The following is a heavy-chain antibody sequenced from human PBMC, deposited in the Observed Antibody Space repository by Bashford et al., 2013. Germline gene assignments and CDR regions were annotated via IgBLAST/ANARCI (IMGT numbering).Heavy chain of an antibody. Sequence: SETLSLTCAVYGGSFSYVWTWIRQSPGKGLEWIGEIDQSGNTNYNPSLKSRVTISVDRSKNQFSLKLTSVTAADTAVYYCARGDAYNYYFDSWGQGTLVTVSS. CDR3: ARGDAYNYYFDS. CDR2: IDQSGNT. J-gene: IGHJ4*02. V-gene: IGHV4-34*01. D-gene: IGHD5-24*01. CDR1: GGSFSYV.